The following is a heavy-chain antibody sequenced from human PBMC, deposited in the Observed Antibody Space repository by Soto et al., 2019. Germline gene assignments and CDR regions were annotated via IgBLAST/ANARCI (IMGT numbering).Heavy chain of an antibody. V-gene: IGHV4-59*11. CDR1: GDSITNHY. CDR3: ARDGAIAAAANSYYYTMDV. D-gene: IGHD6-13*01. CDR2: IYYSGIT. Sequence: ASETLSLTCTVSGDSITNHYWSWTRQPPGKGLEWIGYIYYSGITNYNPSLKSRVTISVDASKNQFSLKLNSVTAADTAIYYCARDGAIAAAANSYYYTMDVWGQGTTVTVYS. J-gene: IGHJ6*02.